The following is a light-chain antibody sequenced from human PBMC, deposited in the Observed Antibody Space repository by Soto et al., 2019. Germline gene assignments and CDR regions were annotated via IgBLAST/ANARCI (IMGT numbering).Light chain of an antibody. CDR3: QQYGNLWT. CDR1: QSVYSSY. CDR2: DAS. Sequence: EMVLTQSPGTLSLSPGERATLSCRASQSVYSSYLAWYQQKPGQAPRLLIYDASSRATGSPDRFSGSGSGTDSTLTRSRLEPLDFAVYYCQQYGNLWTFGQGTKQDI. V-gene: IGKV3-20*01. J-gene: IGKJ2*02.